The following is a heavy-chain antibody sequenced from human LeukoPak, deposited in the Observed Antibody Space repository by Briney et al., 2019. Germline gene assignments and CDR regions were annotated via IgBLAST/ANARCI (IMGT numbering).Heavy chain of an antibody. J-gene: IGHJ4*02. CDR2: INHSGST. V-gene: IGHV4-34*01. D-gene: IGHD6-13*01. CDR1: GGSFSGYY. Sequence: SETLSLTCAVYGGSFSGYYWSWIRQPPGKGLEWIGEINHSGSTNYNPSLKSRVTISVDTSKNQFSLKLSSVTAADTAVYYCARTWSPRIAAAGDWDYWGQGTLVTVSS. CDR3: ARTWSPRIAAAGDWDY.